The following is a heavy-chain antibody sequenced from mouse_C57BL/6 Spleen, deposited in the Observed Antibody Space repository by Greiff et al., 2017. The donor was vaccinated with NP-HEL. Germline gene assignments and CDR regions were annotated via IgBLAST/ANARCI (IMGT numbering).Heavy chain of an antibody. Sequence: QVQLQQPGAELVKPGASVKVSCKASGYTFTSYWMHWVKQRPGQGLEWIGRIHPSDSDTNYNQKFKGKATLTVDKSSSTAYMQLSSLTSEDSAVYYCAMGNGYDYDGAFAMDYWGQGTSVTVSS. J-gene: IGHJ4*01. CDR1: GYTFTSYW. CDR2: IHPSDSDT. V-gene: IGHV1-74*01. D-gene: IGHD2-4*01. CDR3: AMGNGYDYDGAFAMDY.